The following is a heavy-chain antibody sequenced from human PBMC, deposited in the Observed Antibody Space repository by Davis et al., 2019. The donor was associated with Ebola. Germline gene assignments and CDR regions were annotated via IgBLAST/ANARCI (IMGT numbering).Heavy chain of an antibody. D-gene: IGHD3-10*01. Sequence: SVKVSCKASGYTFTSYAMHWVRQAPGQGLEWMGGIIPMFGTPNYAQKFHGRVTITAEEFTSTVYMELSGLSSEDTAVYYCATTLEFTSGELYRRYGMYVWGQGTTVSVSS. CDR3: ATTLEFTSGELYRRYGMYV. CDR2: IIPMFGTP. CDR1: GYTFTSYA. J-gene: IGHJ6*02. V-gene: IGHV1-69*13.